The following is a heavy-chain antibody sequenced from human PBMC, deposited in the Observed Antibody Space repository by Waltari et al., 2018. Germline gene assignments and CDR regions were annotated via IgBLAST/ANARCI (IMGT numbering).Heavy chain of an antibody. D-gene: IGHD3-3*01. Sequence: QVQLQQWGAGLLKPSETLSLTCAVYGGSFSGYYWSWIRQPPGKGLEWIGEINHSGSTNYNPSIKSRVTISVDTSKNQFALKLSSVTAADTAVYYCARGTYDFWSVTGWFDPWGQGTLVTVSS. J-gene: IGHJ5*02. CDR1: GGSFSGYY. V-gene: IGHV4-34*01. CDR3: ARGTYDFWSVTGWFDP. CDR2: INHSGST.